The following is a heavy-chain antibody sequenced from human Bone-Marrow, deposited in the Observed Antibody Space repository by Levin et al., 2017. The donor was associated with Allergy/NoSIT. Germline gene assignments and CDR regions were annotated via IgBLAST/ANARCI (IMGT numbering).Heavy chain of an antibody. CDR3: ARSRQYCSGGSCYSTNYYYYGMDV. V-gene: IGHV3-30*04. J-gene: IGHJ6*02. CDR1: GFYLSDHA. Sequence: GGSLRLSCATSGFYLSDHAMHWVRQAPGKGLEWVAVTSYGGNNEYYTDSVKGRFTVSRDKSSNTVYLQMNSLRPEDTAVYYCARSRQYCSGGSCYSTNYYYYGMDVWGQGTSVTVSS. D-gene: IGHD2-15*01. CDR2: TSYGGNNE.